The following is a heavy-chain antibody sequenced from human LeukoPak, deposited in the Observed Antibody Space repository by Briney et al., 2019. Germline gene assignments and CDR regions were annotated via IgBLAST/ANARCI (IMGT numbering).Heavy chain of an antibody. J-gene: IGHJ4*02. CDR1: GFTFSSYW. Sequence: TGGSLRLSCVASGFTFSSYWMSWVRQAPGKGLEWVANIKQDGSDKYYVDSVKGRFTISRDNAKNSLYLQMNSLRVEDTAVYYCARGVYSSGWYPDNFDYWGQGTLVTVSS. CDR3: ARGVYSSGWYPDNFDY. V-gene: IGHV3-7*01. CDR2: IKQDGSDK. D-gene: IGHD6-19*01.